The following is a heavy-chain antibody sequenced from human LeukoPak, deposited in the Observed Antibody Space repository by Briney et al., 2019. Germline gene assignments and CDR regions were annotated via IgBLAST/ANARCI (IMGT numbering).Heavy chain of an antibody. CDR3: ARDAAAGNWFDP. Sequence: GGSLRLSCAASGFTFSSYWMSWVRQAPGKGLEWVAVISYDGSNKYYADSVKGRFTISRDNSKNTLYLQMNSLRAEDTAVYYCARDAAAGNWFDPWGQGTLVTVSS. CDR2: ISYDGSNK. CDR1: GFTFSSYW. V-gene: IGHV3-30*03. D-gene: IGHD6-13*01. J-gene: IGHJ5*02.